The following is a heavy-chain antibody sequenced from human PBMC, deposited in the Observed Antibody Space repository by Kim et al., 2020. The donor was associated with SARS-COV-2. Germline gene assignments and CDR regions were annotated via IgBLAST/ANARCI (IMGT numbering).Heavy chain of an antibody. Sequence: SETLSLTCAVYGGSFSGYYWSWIRQPPGKGLEWIGEINHSGSTNYNPSLKSRVTISVDTSKNQFSLKLSSVTAADTAVYYCARRYGDQRYYYYGMDVWGQGTTVTVSS. CDR3: ARRYGDQRYYYYGMDV. CDR1: GGSFSGYY. CDR2: INHSGST. V-gene: IGHV4-34*01. J-gene: IGHJ6*02. D-gene: IGHD4-17*01.